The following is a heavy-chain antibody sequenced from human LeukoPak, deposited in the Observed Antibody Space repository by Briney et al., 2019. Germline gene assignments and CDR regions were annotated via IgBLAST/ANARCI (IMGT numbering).Heavy chain of an antibody. CDR3: ARHYDILTGYYGFGGWFDP. D-gene: IGHD3-9*01. Sequence: GESLKISCKGSGYSFTSYWIGWVRQMPGKGLEWMGIIYPGDSDTRYSPSFQGQVTISADKSISTAYLQWSSLKASDTAMYYCARHYDILTGYYGFGGWFDPWGQGTLVTVSS. CDR1: GYSFTSYW. CDR2: IYPGDSDT. V-gene: IGHV5-51*01. J-gene: IGHJ5*02.